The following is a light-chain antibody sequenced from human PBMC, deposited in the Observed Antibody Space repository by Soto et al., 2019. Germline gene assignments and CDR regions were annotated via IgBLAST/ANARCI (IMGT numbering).Light chain of an antibody. CDR3: QQYGGSPFT. CDR2: NTF. J-gene: IGKJ3*01. Sequence: EIVLTQSPGTLSLSPGDRATLSCRASQSFSTSYLAWYQHKPGQAPRLLIYNTFTRDTGIPDRFSGSGSGTDFNLTISRLEPEDFAVYYCQQYGGSPFTFGPGTKVDIK. CDR1: QSFSTSY. V-gene: IGKV3-20*01.